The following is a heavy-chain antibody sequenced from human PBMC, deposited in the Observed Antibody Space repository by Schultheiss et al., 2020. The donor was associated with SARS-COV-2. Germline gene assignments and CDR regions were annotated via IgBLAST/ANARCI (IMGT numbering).Heavy chain of an antibody. CDR3: ARRRSDGNWWLDT. CDR2: IYYRVTT. Sequence: SQTLSLTCSVSGDSINSDYWSWIRQPPGKGLEWIGFIYYRVTTNYNPSLTSRVTISVDTSKNQFSLKLTSVTAADTAVYYCARRRSDGNWWLDTWGQGTLVTVSS. D-gene: IGHD2-8*02. V-gene: IGHV4-59*08. J-gene: IGHJ5*02. CDR1: GDSINSDY.